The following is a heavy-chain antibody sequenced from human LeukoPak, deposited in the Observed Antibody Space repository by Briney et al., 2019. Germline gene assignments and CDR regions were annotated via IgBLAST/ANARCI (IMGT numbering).Heavy chain of an antibody. CDR3: ARYYDSSGYYGY. Sequence: SETLSLTCTVSGGSISSGGYYWSWIRQHPGKGLEWIGYICYSGSTYYNPSLKSRVTISVDTSKNQFSLKLSSVTAADTAVYYCARYYDSSGYYGYWGQGTLVTVSS. V-gene: IGHV4-31*03. CDR1: GGSISSGGYY. D-gene: IGHD3-22*01. CDR2: ICYSGST. J-gene: IGHJ4*02.